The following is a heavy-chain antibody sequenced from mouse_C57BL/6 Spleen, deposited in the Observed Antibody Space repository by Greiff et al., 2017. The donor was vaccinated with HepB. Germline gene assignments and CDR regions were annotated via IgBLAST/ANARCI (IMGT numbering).Heavy chain of an antibody. J-gene: IGHJ4*01. CDR3: ARRGDYYGSVDY. CDR2: IDPSDSYT. V-gene: IGHV1-69*01. CDR1: GYTFTSYW. D-gene: IGHD1-1*01. Sequence: QVQLQQSGAELVMPGASVKLSCKASGYTFTSYWMHWVKQRPGQGLEWIGEIDPSDSYTNYNQKFKGKSTLTVDKSSSTAYMQLSSLTSEDSAVYYCARRGDYYGSVDYGGQGTSVTVSS.